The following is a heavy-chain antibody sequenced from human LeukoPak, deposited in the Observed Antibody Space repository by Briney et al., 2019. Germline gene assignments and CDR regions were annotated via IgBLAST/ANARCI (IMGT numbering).Heavy chain of an antibody. D-gene: IGHD2-21*02. Sequence: GASVKVSCKASGYTFTNYGISWVRQAPGQGLEWMGWISAYNGNTNYAQKLQGRVTMTTDTSTSTAYMELRSLRSDDTTVYYCAGGMGVDWGMGADTFDIWGQGTMVTVSS. J-gene: IGHJ3*02. CDR3: AGGMGVDWGMGADTFDI. V-gene: IGHV1-18*01. CDR1: GYTFTNYG. CDR2: ISAYNGNT.